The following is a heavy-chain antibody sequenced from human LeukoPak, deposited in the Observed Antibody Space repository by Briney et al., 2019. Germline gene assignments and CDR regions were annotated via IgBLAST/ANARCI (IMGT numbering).Heavy chain of an antibody. J-gene: IGHJ4*02. V-gene: IGHV1-69*02. Sequence: SVKVSCKASGGTFSSYPFTWERQAPGQGLEWMGRIIPLLGISNYAQKFRGRVTITADKSTSTTYMELSSLRSEDTAVYYCATTYRSGLDYWGQGTLVTVSS. D-gene: IGHD6-19*01. CDR1: GGTFSSYP. CDR2: IIPLLGIS. CDR3: ATTYRSGLDY.